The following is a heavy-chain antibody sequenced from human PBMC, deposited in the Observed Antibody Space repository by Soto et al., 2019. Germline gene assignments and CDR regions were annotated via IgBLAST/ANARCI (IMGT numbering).Heavy chain of an antibody. J-gene: IGHJ4*02. CDR3: ASAGGLYSGYDLVPDY. V-gene: IGHV4-59*01. Sequence: SETLSLTCTVSGGSISSYYWSWIRQPPGKGLEWIGYIYYSGSTNYNPSLKSRVTISVDTSKNQFSLKLSSVTAADTAVYYCASAGGLYSGYDLVPDYWGQGTLVTVSS. CDR2: IYYSGST. D-gene: IGHD5-12*01. CDR1: GGSISSYY.